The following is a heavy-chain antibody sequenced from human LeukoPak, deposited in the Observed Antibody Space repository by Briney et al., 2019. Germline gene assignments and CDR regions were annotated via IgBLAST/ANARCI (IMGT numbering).Heavy chain of an antibody. CDR1: GFTFSSYA. V-gene: IGHV3-30-3*02. CDR2: ISYDGSNK. J-gene: IGHJ3*02. CDR3: VKKLQLWSNAFDI. D-gene: IGHD5-18*01. Sequence: PGGSLRLSCAASGFTFSSYAMHWVRQAPGKGLEWVAVISYDGSNKYYADSVKGRFTISRDNSKNTLYLQMNSLRAEDTAVYYCVKKLQLWSNAFDIWGQGTMVTVSS.